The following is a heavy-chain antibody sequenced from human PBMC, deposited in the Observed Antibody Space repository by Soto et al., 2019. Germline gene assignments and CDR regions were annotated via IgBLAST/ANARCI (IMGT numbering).Heavy chain of an antibody. J-gene: IGHJ4*01. CDR3: ATIRVRGGPLRFKD. Sequence: QVQRVQSGAEVRKPGSSVKVSCKTSGGLISKYSFNWVRQAPGQGLEWMGGVLPISGSTDYAQKFQGRLTITADRSTSTVYMELSRLRSDDTANYYCATIRVRGGPLRFKDGGQGMLISVSS. D-gene: IGHD5-12*01. CDR2: VLPISGST. CDR1: GGLISKYS. V-gene: IGHV1-69*06.